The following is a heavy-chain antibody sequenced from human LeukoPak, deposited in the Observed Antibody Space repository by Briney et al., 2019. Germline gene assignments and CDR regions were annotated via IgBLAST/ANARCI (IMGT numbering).Heavy chain of an antibody. CDR2: IDPSDSYT. CDR3: ARLAVTSYYYYGMDV. D-gene: IGHD4-17*01. J-gene: IGHJ6*02. CDR1: GYSFTSYW. Sequence: GESLRISCKGSGYSFTSYWISWVRQMPGKGLEWMGRIDPSDSYTNYSPSFQGHVTISADKSISTAYLQWSSLKASDTAMYYCARLAVTSYYYYGMDVWGQGTTATVSS. V-gene: IGHV5-10-1*01.